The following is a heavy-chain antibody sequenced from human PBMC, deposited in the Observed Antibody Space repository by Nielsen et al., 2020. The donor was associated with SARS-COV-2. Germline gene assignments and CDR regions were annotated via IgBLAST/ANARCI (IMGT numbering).Heavy chain of an antibody. CDR3: ARDPYQVNDY. V-gene: IGHV3-30-3*01. J-gene: IGHJ4*02. CDR1: GFTFSSYA. CDR2: ISYDGSNK. Sequence: SLKISCAASGFTFSSYAMHWVRQAPGKGLEWVAVISYDGSNKYYADSVRGRFTISRDNSKNTLYLQMNSLRAEDTAVYYCARDPYQVNDYWGQGTLVTVSS.